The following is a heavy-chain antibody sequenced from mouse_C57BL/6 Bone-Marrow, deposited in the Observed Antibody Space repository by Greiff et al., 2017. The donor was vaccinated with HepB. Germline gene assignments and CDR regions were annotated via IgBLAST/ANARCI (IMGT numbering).Heavy chain of an antibody. Sequence: EVMLVESGGDLVKPGGSLKLSCAASGFTFSSYGMSWVRQTPDKRLEWVATISSGGSYTYYPDSVKGRFTISRDNAKNTLYLQMSSLKSEDTAMYYCARYDYEGYFDVWGTGTTVTVSS. CDR1: GFTFSSYG. J-gene: IGHJ1*03. D-gene: IGHD2-4*01. V-gene: IGHV5-6*02. CDR3: ARYDYEGYFDV. CDR2: ISSGGSYT.